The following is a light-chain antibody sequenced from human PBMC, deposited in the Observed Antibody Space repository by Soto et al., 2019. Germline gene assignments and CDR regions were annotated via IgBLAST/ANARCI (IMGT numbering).Light chain of an antibody. CDR2: RGN. CDR1: TANVGTNH. Sequence: QSVLTQPPSASGTPRQSVNISCAGSTANVGTNHVYWYRHLPGTAPALLIYRGNLRPTGVPDRFSSSKSGASAYLAISGLRSDDEGDYYCAVWDDALSGFVLFGGGTKLTVL. V-gene: IGLV1-47*01. CDR3: AVWDDALSGFVL. J-gene: IGLJ2*01.